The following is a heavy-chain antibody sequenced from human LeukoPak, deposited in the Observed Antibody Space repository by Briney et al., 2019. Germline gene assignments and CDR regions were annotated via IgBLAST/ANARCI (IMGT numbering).Heavy chain of an antibody. V-gene: IGHV4-34*01. CDR2: INHSGST. D-gene: IGHD3-22*01. CDR1: GGSFSGYY. Sequence: PSETLSLTCAVYGGSFSGYYWSWIRQPPGKGLEWIGEINHSGSTNYNPSLKSRVTISVDTSKNQFSLKLSSVTAADTAVYYCARENTMIVVVPTGHAFDIWGQGTMVTVSS. CDR3: ARENTMIVVVPTGHAFDI. J-gene: IGHJ3*02.